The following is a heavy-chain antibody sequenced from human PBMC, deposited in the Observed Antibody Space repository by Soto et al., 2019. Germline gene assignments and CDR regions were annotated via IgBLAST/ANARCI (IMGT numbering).Heavy chain of an antibody. D-gene: IGHD2-2*01. CDR1: GGSISSSNW. CDR3: ARGLLGYCSSTSCAPPLYGMDV. Sequence: QVQLQESGPGLVKPSGTLSLTCAVSGGSISSSNWWSWVRQPPGKGLEWIGEIYHSGSTNYNPSLKSRVTISVDKSKNQFSLKLSSVTAADTAVYYCARGLLGYCSSTSCAPPLYGMDVWGQGTTVTVSS. V-gene: IGHV4-4*02. J-gene: IGHJ6*02. CDR2: IYHSGST.